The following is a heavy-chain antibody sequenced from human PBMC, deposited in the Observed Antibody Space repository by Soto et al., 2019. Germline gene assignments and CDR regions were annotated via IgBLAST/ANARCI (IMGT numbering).Heavy chain of an antibody. CDR2: IVFGSGNT. J-gene: IGHJ4*02. D-gene: IGHD5-18*01. CDR1: GFTFTSSA. Sequence: SVKVSCKASGFTFTSSAVQWVRQARGQRLEWRGWIVFGSGNTDYAQKLKERVTITRDMSTSTAYMELSSLRSEDTAVYYCAADKGYSYGYGTYWGQGTLVTVSS. V-gene: IGHV1-58*01. CDR3: AADKGYSYGYGTY.